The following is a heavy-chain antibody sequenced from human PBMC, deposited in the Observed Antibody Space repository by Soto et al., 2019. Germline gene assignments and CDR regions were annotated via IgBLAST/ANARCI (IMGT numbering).Heavy chain of an antibody. D-gene: IGHD6-13*01. CDR3: AREQSSLVAFDI. V-gene: IGHV3-33*01. CDR1: GFTFSSYG. Sequence: PGGSLRLSCAASGFTFSSYGMHWVRQAPGKGLEWVAVIWYDGSNKYYADSVKGRFTTSRDNSKNTLYLQMNSLRAEDTAVYYCAREQSSLVAFDIWGQGTMVTVSS. CDR2: IWYDGSNK. J-gene: IGHJ3*02.